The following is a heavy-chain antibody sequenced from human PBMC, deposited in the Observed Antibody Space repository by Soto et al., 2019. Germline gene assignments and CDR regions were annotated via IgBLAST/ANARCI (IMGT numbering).Heavy chain of an antibody. D-gene: IGHD3-22*01. CDR3: ARDSVIGDSSGYLIGAFDI. V-gene: IGHV3-30-3*01. Sequence: GGSLRLSCAASGFTFSSYAMHWVRQAPGKGLEWVAVISYDGSNKYYADSVKGRFTISGDNSKNTLYLQMNSLRAEDTAVYYCARDSVIGDSSGYLIGAFDIWGQGTMVTVSS. J-gene: IGHJ3*02. CDR2: ISYDGSNK. CDR1: GFTFSSYA.